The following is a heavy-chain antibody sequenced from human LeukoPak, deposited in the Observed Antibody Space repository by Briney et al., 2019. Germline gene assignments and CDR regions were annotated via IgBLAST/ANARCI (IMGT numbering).Heavy chain of an antibody. CDR3: ARVYYYGSGSRDDAFDI. CDR1: GGTFSSYA. Sequence: SVKVSCKASGGTFSSYAISWVRQAPGQGLDWVGGIIPIFGTANYAQKFQGRVTITADKSTSTAYMELSSLRSEDTAVYYCARVYYYGSGSRDDAFDIWGQGTMVTVSS. D-gene: IGHD3-10*01. V-gene: IGHV1-69*06. CDR2: IIPIFGTA. J-gene: IGHJ3*02.